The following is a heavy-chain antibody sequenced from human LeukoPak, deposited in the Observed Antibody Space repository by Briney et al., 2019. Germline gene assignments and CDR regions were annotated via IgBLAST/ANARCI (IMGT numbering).Heavy chain of an antibody. CDR1: GFTFTSSA. CDR2: IVVGSGNT. Sequence: GASVKVSCKASGFTFTSSAMQWVRQARGQRLEWIGWIVVGSGNTNYAQKFQERVTITRDMSTSTAYMELSSLRAEDTAVYYCARDQAAVAGNYYYYYMDVWGKGTTVTVSS. CDR3: ARDQAAVAGNYYYYYMDV. V-gene: IGHV1-58*02. D-gene: IGHD6-19*01. J-gene: IGHJ6*03.